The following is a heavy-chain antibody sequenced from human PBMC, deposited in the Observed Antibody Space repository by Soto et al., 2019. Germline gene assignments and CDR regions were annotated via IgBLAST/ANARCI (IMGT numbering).Heavy chain of an antibody. V-gene: IGHV1-69*08. CDR1: GGTFSSYT. Sequence: QVQLVQSGAEVKKPGSSVKVSCKASGGTFSSYTISWVRQAPGQGLEWMGRIIPILGIANYAQKFQGRVTXTXDXXPSTAYMELSSLRSEDTAVYYCARDRSGGSCWLGYWGQGTLVTVSS. CDR2: IIPILGIA. CDR3: ARDRSGGSCWLGY. D-gene: IGHD2-15*01. J-gene: IGHJ4*02.